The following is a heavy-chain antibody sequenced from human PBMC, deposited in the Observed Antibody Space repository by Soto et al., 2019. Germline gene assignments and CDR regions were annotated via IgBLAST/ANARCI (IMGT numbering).Heavy chain of an antibody. D-gene: IGHD3-3*01. CDR1: CRALNSGAYS. CDR2: IYYSGST. V-gene: IGHV4-61*08. J-gene: IGHJ5*02. CDR3: ARSEKTYYVFYGMATAGIDP. Sequence: PSDTLSLAGPLSCRALNSGAYSWSWIRQSPGKGLEWIGYIYYSGSTNYNPSLKSRVTISVDTSKNQFSLKLSSVTAADTAVYYCARSEKTYYVFYGMATAGIDP.